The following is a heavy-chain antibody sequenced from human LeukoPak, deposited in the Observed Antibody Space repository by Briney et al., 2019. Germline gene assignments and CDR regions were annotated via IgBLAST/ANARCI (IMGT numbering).Heavy chain of an antibody. Sequence: PGGSLRLSCAASGFTFSSYWMSWVRQAPGKGLEWVANIKQDGSEKYYVDSVKGRFTISRDNAKNSLYLQMNSLRAEDTAVYYCASGYFDWLDYYYGMDVWGQGTTVTVSS. J-gene: IGHJ6*02. CDR3: ASGYFDWLDYYYGMDV. V-gene: IGHV3-7*01. CDR2: IKQDGSEK. CDR1: GFTFSSYW. D-gene: IGHD3-9*01.